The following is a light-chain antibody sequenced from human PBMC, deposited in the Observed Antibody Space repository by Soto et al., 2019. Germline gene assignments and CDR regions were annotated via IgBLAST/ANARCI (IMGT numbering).Light chain of an antibody. Sequence: QSALTQPPSATGFPGQSVTISCTGTSSDVGGYNYVSWYQHHPGKAPKLIIHEVNVRPSGVPNRFSGSKSGNTASLTVSGLQADDEADYYCSSYAGSYNYVFGTGTKVTVL. CDR1: SSDVGGYNY. CDR2: EVN. CDR3: SSYAGSYNYV. J-gene: IGLJ1*01. V-gene: IGLV2-8*01.